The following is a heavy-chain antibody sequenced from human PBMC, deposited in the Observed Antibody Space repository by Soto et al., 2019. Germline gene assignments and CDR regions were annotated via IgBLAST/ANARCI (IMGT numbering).Heavy chain of an antibody. J-gene: IGHJ4*02. V-gene: IGHV3-33*01. CDR2: IWFDVSNK. D-gene: IGHD2-15*01. Sequence: SXRXSCAASGFTFSXSAIHLVLQAPGKGLEWVAIIWFDVSNKYYADSVKGRFSISRDNSKNTLFLQMDSLRAEDTAVYYCSRGQLPAATTYFDFWGQGTLGTVSS. CDR3: SRGQLPAATTYFDF. CDR1: GFTFSXSA.